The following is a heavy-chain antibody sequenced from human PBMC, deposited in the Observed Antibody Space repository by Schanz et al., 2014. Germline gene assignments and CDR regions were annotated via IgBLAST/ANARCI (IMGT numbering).Heavy chain of an antibody. Sequence: QVQLVQSGSEVKKPGASVKVSCKASGYTFPSYGISWVRQAPGQGLEWMGWINVYNGKTNYAQKFQDRVIMSTDRSSSTAYLELRSLTSDDSAIYYCARHRFGVFYYGLDVWGQGTTILVSS. CDR3: ARHRFGVFYYGLDV. J-gene: IGHJ6*02. V-gene: IGHV1-18*04. CDR2: INVYNGKT. D-gene: IGHD3-10*01. CDR1: GYTFPSYG.